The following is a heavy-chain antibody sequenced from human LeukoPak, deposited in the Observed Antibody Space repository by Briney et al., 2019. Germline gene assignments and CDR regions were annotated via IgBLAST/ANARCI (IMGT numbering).Heavy chain of an antibody. CDR3: AGEDSATVDY. V-gene: IGHV1-18*01. CDR1: GYTFSTYG. J-gene: IGHJ4*02. Sequence: GASVKVSCKASGYTFSTYGITWVRQAPGQGLEWMGWISANTGNTKYAQRLQGRVTMTTDTPTSTAYMELRSLRSDDTAVYYCAGEDSATVDYWGQGTLVTVSS. CDR2: ISANTGNT. D-gene: IGHD5-18*01.